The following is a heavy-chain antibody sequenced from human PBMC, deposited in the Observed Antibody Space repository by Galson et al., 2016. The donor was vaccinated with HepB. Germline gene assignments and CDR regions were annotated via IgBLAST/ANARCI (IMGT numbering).Heavy chain of an antibody. CDR2: IIPIFGTV. CDR1: GGTFSSYA. V-gene: IGHV1-69*06. D-gene: IGHD3-16*01. CDR3: ASREGTLGELASPDAFDI. Sequence: SVKVSCKASGGTFSSYAISWVRQAPGQGLEWMGGIIPIFGTVNYAEKFQGRVTITADKSTTTAYMELSSLGSEDTAVYYCASREGTLGELASPDAFDIWGQGTMVTVSS. J-gene: IGHJ3*02.